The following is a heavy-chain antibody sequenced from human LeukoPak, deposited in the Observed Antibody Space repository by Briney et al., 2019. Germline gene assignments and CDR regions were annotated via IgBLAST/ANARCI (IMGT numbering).Heavy chain of an antibody. CDR1: EFTFFTYW. D-gene: IGHD2-15*01. V-gene: IGHV3-7*01. Sequence: GGSLRLSCAASEFTFFTYWMSWVRQAPGKGLEWVANIKQDGSEKYYVDSVKGRFTISRDNAKNSLYLQMNSLRAEDTAVYYCARDIPVVVVAATSDYWGQGTLVTVSS. CDR2: IKQDGSEK. J-gene: IGHJ4*02. CDR3: ARDIPVVVVAATSDY.